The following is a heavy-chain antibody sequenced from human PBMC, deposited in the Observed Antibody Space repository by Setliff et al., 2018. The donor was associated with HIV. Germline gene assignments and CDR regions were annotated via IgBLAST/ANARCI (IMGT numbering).Heavy chain of an antibody. CDR3: ARDGIYCSGGRCGEISDY. V-gene: IGHV4-39*07. D-gene: IGHD2-15*01. CDR2: IYYSGST. J-gene: IGHJ4*02. Sequence: SETLSLTCTVSGASISSGNYYWGWIRQPPGKGLEWIGSIYYSGSTYYNPSLKSRVTISVDTSKNQFSLTLSSVTAADTAVYYCARDGIYCSGGRCGEISDYWGQGTLVTVSS. CDR1: GASISSGNYY.